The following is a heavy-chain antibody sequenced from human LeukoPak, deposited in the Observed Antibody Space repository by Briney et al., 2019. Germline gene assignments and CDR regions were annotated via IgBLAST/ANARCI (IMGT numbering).Heavy chain of an antibody. Sequence: ASVKVSCKASGYTFTGYYMHWVRQAPGQGLEWRGWINPNSGGTNYAQKFQGRVTMTWDTSISTAHMELSRLRSDDTAVYYCGRDVIFGVVLGAFDIWGQGTMVTVSS. V-gene: IGHV1-2*02. CDR3: GRDVIFGVVLGAFDI. CDR2: INPNSGGT. CDR1: GYTFTGYY. D-gene: IGHD3-3*01. J-gene: IGHJ3*02.